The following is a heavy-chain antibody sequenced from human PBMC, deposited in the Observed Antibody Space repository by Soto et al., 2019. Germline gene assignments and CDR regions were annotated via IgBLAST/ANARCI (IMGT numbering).Heavy chain of an antibody. V-gene: IGHV3-74*01. J-gene: IGHJ4*02. Sequence: VGSLRLSCAASGFTFSIYWMHWVRQAPGKGLVWVSRINRDGSSINYADSVQGRFTISRDNAKNTLYLQMTSLRAEDTAVYYCARLVAAAGTGDDWGQGTLVTVSS. CDR1: GFTFSIYW. CDR3: ARLVAAAGTGDD. CDR2: INRDGSSI. D-gene: IGHD6-13*01.